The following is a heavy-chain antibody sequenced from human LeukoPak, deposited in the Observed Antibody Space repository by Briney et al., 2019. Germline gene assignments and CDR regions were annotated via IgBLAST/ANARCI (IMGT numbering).Heavy chain of an antibody. CDR1: GGTFSSYA. Sequence: ASVKVSCKASGGTFSSYAISWVRQAPGQGLEWMGWINPNSGGTNYAQKFQGRVTMTRDTSISTAYMELSRLRSDDTAVYYCARDLLAAAGAYWGQGTLVTVSS. CDR2: INPNSGGT. J-gene: IGHJ4*02. V-gene: IGHV1-2*02. CDR3: ARDLLAAAGAY. D-gene: IGHD6-13*01.